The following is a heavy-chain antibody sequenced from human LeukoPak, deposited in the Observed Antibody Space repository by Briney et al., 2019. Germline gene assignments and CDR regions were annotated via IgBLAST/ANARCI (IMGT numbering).Heavy chain of an antibody. V-gene: IGHV3-49*03. CDR1: GITFGDYA. Sequence: GRSPRLSCTASGITFGDYAMSWFRQAPGKGLEWVGFIRSKAYGGTTEYAASVKGRLTISRDDSKSIAYLQMNSLKTEDTAVYYCTRDSGIVPAAILNWFDPWGQGTLVTVSS. J-gene: IGHJ5*02. CDR3: TRDSGIVPAAILNWFDP. D-gene: IGHD2-2*02. CDR2: IRSKAYGGTT.